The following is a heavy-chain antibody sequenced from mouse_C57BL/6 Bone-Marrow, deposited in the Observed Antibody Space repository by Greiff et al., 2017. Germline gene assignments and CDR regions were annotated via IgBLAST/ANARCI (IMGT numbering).Heavy chain of an antibody. CDR3: ARDQGVVDY. Sequence: EVKLMESGGGLVKPGGSLKLSCAASGFTFSSYAMSWVRQTPEKRLEWVATISDGGSYTYYPDNVKGRFTISRDNAKNNLYLQMSHLKSEDTAMYYCARDQGVVDYWGQGTTLTVSS. D-gene: IGHD1-1*01. CDR2: ISDGGSYT. V-gene: IGHV5-4*01. CDR1: GFTFSSYA. J-gene: IGHJ2*01.